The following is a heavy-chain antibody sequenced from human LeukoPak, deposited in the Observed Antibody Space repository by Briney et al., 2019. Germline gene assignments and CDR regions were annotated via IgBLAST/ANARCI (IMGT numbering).Heavy chain of an antibody. V-gene: IGHV3-23*01. CDR1: GFTFSSYA. J-gene: IGHJ6*02. CDR3: AQKIIFYYYGLDV. CDR2: LSESGGST. Sequence: GSLRLSCAASGFTFSSYAMSWVRQAPGKGLEWVSTLSESGGSTHYADSVKGRSTISRDNSKNTLYLQMNSLRADDTAVYYCAQKIIFYYYGLDVWGQGTTVTVSS.